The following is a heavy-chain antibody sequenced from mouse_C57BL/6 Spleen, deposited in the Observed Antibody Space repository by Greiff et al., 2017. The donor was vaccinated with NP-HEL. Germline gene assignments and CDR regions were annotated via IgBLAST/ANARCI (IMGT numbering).Heavy chain of an antibody. CDR1: GYTFTSYD. J-gene: IGHJ2*01. CDR2: IYPRDGST. V-gene: IGHV1-85*01. CDR3: ARDYYGSLLYFDY. D-gene: IGHD1-1*01. Sequence: QVQLQQSGPELVKPGASVKLSCKASGYTFTSYDINWVKQRPGQGLEWIGWIYPRDGSTKYNEKFKGKATLTVDTSSSTAYMELHSLTSEDSAVYFCARDYYGSLLYFDYWGQGTTLTVSS.